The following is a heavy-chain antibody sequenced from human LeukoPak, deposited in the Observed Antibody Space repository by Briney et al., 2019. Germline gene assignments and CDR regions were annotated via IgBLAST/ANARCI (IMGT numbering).Heavy chain of an antibody. Sequence: SETLSLTCTVSGRSIKSYYWSWIRQPPGKGLEWIGYIYYSGSTNYNPSLKSRVTISVDTSKNQFSLKLSSVTAADAAVYYCSRHLNYDFWSGSGFDYWGQGTLVTVSS. J-gene: IGHJ4*02. D-gene: IGHD3-3*01. V-gene: IGHV4-59*08. CDR3: SRHLNYDFWSGSGFDY. CDR2: IYYSGST. CDR1: GRSIKSYY.